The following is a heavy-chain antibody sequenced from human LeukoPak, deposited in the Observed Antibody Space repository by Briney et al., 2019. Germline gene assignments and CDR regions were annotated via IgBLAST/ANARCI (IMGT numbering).Heavy chain of an antibody. J-gene: IGHJ6*02. D-gene: IGHD6-19*01. V-gene: IGHV1-46*01. Sequence: GASVKVSCKASGYTFTSYYMHWVRQAPGQGLEWMGIINPSGGSTSYAQKFQGRVTMTRDTSTSTVYMELSSLRSEDTAVYYCARGKAVDLDYYYGMDVWGQGTTVTVSS. CDR3: ARGKAVDLDYYYGMDV. CDR1: GYTFTSYY. CDR2: INPSGGST.